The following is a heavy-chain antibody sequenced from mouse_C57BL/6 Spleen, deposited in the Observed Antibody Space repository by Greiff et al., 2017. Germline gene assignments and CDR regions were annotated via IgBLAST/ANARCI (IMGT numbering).Heavy chain of an antibody. J-gene: IGHJ2*01. CDR3: TTEDQKGY. V-gene: IGHV14-4*01. CDR2: IDPENGDT. Sequence: VQLQQSGAELVRPGASVKLSCTASGFNIKDDYMHWVKQRPEQGLEWIGWIDPENGDTEYASKFQGKATITAATSSNTAYLQLSSLTSEDTAVYYCTTEDQKGYWGQGTTLTVSS. CDR1: GFNIKDDY.